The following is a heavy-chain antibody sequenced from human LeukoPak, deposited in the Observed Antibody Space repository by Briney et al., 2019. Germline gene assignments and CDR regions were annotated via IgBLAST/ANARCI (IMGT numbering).Heavy chain of an antibody. V-gene: IGHV3-11*01. CDR3: ASPSGMGWFDP. CDR2: ISSSGSTI. J-gene: IGHJ5*02. Sequence: GSLRLSCAASGFTVSDYYMSWIRQAPGKGLEWVSYISSSGSTIYYADSVKGRFTISRDNAKNSLYLQMNSLRAEDTAVYYCASPSGMGWFDPWGQGTLVTVSS. D-gene: IGHD2-8*01. CDR1: GFTVSDYY.